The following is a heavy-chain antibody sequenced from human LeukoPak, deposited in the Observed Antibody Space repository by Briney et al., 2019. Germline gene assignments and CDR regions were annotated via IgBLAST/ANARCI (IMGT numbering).Heavy chain of an antibody. CDR2: INPNSGGT. CDR1: GYTFTGYY. CDR3: ARPAGTTTDAFDI. D-gene: IGHD1-1*01. J-gene: IGHJ3*02. Sequence: GASVKVSCKASGYTFTGYYMHWVRQAPGQGLEWMGWINPNSGGTNYAQKFQGGVTMTRDTSISTAYMELSSLRSEDIAVYYCARPAGTTTDAFDIWGQGTMVTVSS. V-gene: IGHV1-2*02.